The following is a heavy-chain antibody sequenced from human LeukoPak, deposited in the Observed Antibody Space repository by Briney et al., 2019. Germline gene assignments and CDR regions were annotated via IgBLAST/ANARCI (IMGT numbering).Heavy chain of an antibody. J-gene: IGHJ3*02. V-gene: IGHV4-39*07. CDR2: IYYSGRT. CDR1: GGSISSSNYY. D-gene: IGHD1-26*01. CDR3: ARLTDTWELPNDAFDI. Sequence: SETLSLTFTVSGGSISSSNYYWGWFRQPPEKGLEWIGNIYYSGRTYYNPSLKSQVTMSVDTSKNQFSLKVTSVTAADTAVYYCARLTDTWELPNDAFDIWGQGTMDTVSS.